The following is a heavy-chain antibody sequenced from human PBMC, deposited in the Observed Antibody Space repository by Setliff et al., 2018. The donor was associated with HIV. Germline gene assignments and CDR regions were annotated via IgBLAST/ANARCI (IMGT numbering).Heavy chain of an antibody. D-gene: IGHD5-12*01. J-gene: IGHJ6*02. CDR1: GGSISSYY. V-gene: IGHV4-59*01. CDR3: ARGDGYRSNDAYYDTGMDV. CDR2: ISYSGST. Sequence: SETLSLTCTVSGGSISSYYWSWIRQPPGKGLEWIGYISYSGSTNYNPSLKSRVTILVDTSKNQFSLELTSVTAADTAVYFCARGDGYRSNDAYYDTGMDVWGQGITVTVSS.